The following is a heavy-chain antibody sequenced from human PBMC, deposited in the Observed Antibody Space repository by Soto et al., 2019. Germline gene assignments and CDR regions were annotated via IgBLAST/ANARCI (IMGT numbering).Heavy chain of an antibody. J-gene: IGHJ3*02. CDR2: IIPIFGTA. Sequence: SVKVSCKASGGTFSSYAISWVRQAPGQGLEWMGGIIPIFGTANYAQKFQGRVTITADESTSTAYMELSSLRSEDTAVYYCARYSSSYTNNDAFDIWGQGTMVTVSS. CDR3: ARYSSSYTNNDAFDI. CDR1: GGTFSSYA. D-gene: IGHD6-13*01. V-gene: IGHV1-69*13.